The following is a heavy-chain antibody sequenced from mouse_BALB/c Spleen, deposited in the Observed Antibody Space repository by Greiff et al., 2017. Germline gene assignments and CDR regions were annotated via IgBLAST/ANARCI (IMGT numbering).Heavy chain of an antibody. CDR3: ARRYYGSRDAMDY. J-gene: IGHJ4*01. CDR2: IDPANGNT. D-gene: IGHD1-1*01. V-gene: IGHV14-3*02. Sequence: VQLQQSGAELVKPGASVKLSCTASGFNIKDTYMHWVKQRPEQGLEWIGRIDPANGNTKYDPKFQGKATITADTSSNTAYLQLSSLTSEDTAVYYCARRYYGSRDAMDYWGQGTSVTGSS. CDR1: GFNIKDTY.